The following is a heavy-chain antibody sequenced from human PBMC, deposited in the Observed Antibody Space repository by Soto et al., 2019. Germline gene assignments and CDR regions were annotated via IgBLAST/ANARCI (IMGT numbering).Heavy chain of an antibody. Sequence: GGSLRLSCAASGFTFYIYAMTWVRQAPGKGLEWVLGISDSGGSTYYADSVKGRFTISRDNSENTLYLQMNSLRAEDTAVYYCAKDCVGRGHDAFDIWGQGTMVTVSS. CDR1: GFTFYIYA. CDR2: ISDSGGST. J-gene: IGHJ3*02. CDR3: AKDCVGRGHDAFDI. D-gene: IGHD1-26*01. V-gene: IGHV3-23*01.